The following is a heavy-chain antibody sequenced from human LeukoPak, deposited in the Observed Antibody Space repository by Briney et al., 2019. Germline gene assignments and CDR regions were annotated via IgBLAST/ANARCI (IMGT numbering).Heavy chain of an antibody. J-gene: IGHJ3*02. CDR2: ISSSSSYI. CDR1: GFTFSSYS. D-gene: IGHD1-26*01. CDR3: AREAGGVGATNAFDI. V-gene: IGHV3-21*01. Sequence: GGSLRLSCAASGFTFSSYSMNWVRQAPGKGLEWVSSISSSSSYIYYADSVKGRFTISRDNAKNSLYLQMNSLRAEDTAVYYCAREAGGVGATNAFDIWGQGTMVTVSS.